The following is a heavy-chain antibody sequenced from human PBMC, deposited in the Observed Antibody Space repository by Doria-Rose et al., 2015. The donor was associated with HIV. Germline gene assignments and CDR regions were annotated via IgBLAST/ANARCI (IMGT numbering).Heavy chain of an antibody. CDR1: GGSLSSYL. D-gene: IGHD7-27*01. CDR2: IHATGST. J-gene: IGHJ2*01. CDR3: ARRGRGTGEPDFFWYFDL. V-gene: IGHV4-4*09. Sequence: QVQLVQSGPGLVKPSETLSLTCSVSGGSLSSYLWSWIRQPPGKGLEWIGYIHATGSTNYNPSLKSRATISEDTSKNQFTLKLNSGTAADTAVYYCARRGRGTGEPDFFWYFDLWGRGTLVTVSS.